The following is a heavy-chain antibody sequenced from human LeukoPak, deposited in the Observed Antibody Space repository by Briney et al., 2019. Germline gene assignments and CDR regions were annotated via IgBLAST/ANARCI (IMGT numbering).Heavy chain of an antibody. CDR2: ISAYNGNT. CDR1: GYTFTSYG. Sequence: ASVTVSCTASGYTFTSYGISWVRQAPGQGLEWMGWISAYNGNTNYAQKLQGRVTMTTDTSTSTAYMELRSLRSDDTAVYYCARATNYDFWWYYYYGMDVWGQGTTVTVSS. J-gene: IGHJ6*02. D-gene: IGHD3-3*01. V-gene: IGHV1-18*01. CDR3: ARATNYDFWWYYYYGMDV.